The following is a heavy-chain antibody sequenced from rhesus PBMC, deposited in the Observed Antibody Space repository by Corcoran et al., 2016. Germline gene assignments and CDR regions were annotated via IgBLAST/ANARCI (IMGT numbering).Heavy chain of an antibody. V-gene: IGHV4-169*01. CDR2: IYGSGSST. CDR1: GYSISSNY. J-gene: IGHJ3*01. Sequence: QLQLQESGPGLVKPSETLSVTCAVSGYSISSNYWSWLRPPPGKGLEWIGRIYGSGSSTSSNPSLMSRVTLSIDTSKNQLSLKLSSVTAADTAVYYCARRRDGAFDFWGPGLRVTVSS. D-gene: IGHD3-9*01. CDR3: ARRRDGAFDF.